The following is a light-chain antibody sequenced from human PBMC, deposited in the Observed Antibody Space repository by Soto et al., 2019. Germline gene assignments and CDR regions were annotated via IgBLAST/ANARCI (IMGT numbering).Light chain of an antibody. CDR3: QQYNSYSH. CDR2: DAS. J-gene: IGKJ3*01. V-gene: IGKV1-5*01. CDR1: QSISSW. Sequence: DIQMTQSPSTLSASVGDRVTITCRASQSISSWLAWYQQKPGKAPKLLIYDASSLESGVPSRFSGSGSGTEVTLTISSLQPDDFATYYCQQYNSYSHFGPGTKVDIK.